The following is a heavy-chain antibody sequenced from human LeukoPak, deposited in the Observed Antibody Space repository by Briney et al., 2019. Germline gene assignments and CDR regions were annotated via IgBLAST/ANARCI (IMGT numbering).Heavy chain of an antibody. CDR1: GGSISSYY. J-gene: IGHJ6*03. Sequence: PSETLSLTCTVSGGSISSYYWSWIRQPPGKGLEWIGYIYYSGSTNYNPSLKSRVTISVDTSRNQFSLKLSSVTAADTAVYYCARGRSSMVRGYYYYYMDVWGKGTTVTISS. CDR2: IYYSGST. CDR3: ARGRSSMVRGYYYYYMDV. V-gene: IGHV4-59*01. D-gene: IGHD3-10*01.